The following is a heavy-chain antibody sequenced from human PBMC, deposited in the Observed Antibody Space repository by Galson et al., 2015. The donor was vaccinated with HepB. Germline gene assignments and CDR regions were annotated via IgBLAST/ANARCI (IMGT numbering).Heavy chain of an antibody. J-gene: IGHJ6*03. CDR3: ARESGDYYYYMDV. D-gene: IGHD3-3*01. CDR2: ISYDGSNK. Sequence: SLRLSCAASGFTFSSYAMHWVRQAPGKGLEWVAVISYDGSNKYYADSVKGRFTISRDNSKNTLYLQMNSLRAEDTAVYYCARESGDYYYYMDVWGKGTTVTVSS. CDR1: GFTFSSYA. V-gene: IGHV3-30-3*01.